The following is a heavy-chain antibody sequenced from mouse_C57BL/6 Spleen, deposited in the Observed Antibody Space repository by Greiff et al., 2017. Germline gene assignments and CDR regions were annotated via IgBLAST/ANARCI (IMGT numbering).Heavy chain of an antibody. CDR1: GFSLSTSGMG. D-gene: IGHD1-1*01. J-gene: IGHJ2*01. Sequence: LMESGPGILQSSQTLSLTCSFSGFSLSTSGMGVSWIRQPSGKGLEWLAHLYWDDAKRYSPFLKSRPTISKDTSRNPAFLQITSVDTADTGTYYCDRSDYYYGSSYPYFDYWGQGTTLTVSS. CDR2: LYWDDAK. CDR3: DRSDYYYGSSYPYFDY. V-gene: IGHV8-12*01.